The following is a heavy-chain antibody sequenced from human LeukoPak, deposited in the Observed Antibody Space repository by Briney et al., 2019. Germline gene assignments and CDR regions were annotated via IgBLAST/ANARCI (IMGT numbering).Heavy chain of an antibody. V-gene: IGHV3-30*04. CDR2: ISYDGSNK. Sequence: PGRSLRLSCAASGFTFNSYAMHWVRQAPGKGLEWVAVISYDGSNKYYADSVKGRFTISRDNSKNTPYLQMNSLRAEDPAVYYCARDIRPENYDTSGYYSAWGQGTLVIVSS. J-gene: IGHJ5*02. D-gene: IGHD3-22*01. CDR3: ARDIRPENYDTSGYYSA. CDR1: GFTFNSYA.